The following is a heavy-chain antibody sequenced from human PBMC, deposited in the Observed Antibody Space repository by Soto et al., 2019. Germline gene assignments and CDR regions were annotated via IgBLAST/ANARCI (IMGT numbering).Heavy chain of an antibody. V-gene: IGHV3-21*01. CDR3: AREVYDSSGFYHDY. J-gene: IGHJ4*02. CDR2: ISSSSIYI. Sequence: GGSLRLSCAASGFTFSSYIMNWVRQAPGKGLEWVSSISSSSIYIYYADSVKGRFTISRDNAKNSLYLQMNSLRAEDTAVFYCAREVYDSSGFYHDYWGPGTMVTV. D-gene: IGHD3-22*01. CDR1: GFTFSSYI.